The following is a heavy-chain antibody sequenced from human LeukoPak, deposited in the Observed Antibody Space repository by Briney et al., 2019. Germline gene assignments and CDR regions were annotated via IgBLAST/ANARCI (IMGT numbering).Heavy chain of an antibody. CDR2: IWDDGTNK. J-gene: IGHJ4*02. Sequence: PGGSLRLSCAASGFTFSTYGMHWVRQAPGKGLAWVAVIWDDGTNKYYADSVKGRFTISRDNSRNTLYLQMNSLRAEDTAVYFCAKRGVVIRVILVGFHKEAYYFDSWGQGALVTVSS. V-gene: IGHV3-33*06. D-gene: IGHD3-22*01. CDR1: GFTFSTYG. CDR3: AKRGVVIRVILVGFHKEAYYFDS.